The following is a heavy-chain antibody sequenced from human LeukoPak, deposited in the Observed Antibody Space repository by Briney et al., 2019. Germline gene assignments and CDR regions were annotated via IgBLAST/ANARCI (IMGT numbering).Heavy chain of an antibody. V-gene: IGHV3-11*01. CDR3: ARDGDTATLGAYYGMDV. CDR2: ISSSGSTI. CDR1: GFTFSDYY. J-gene: IGHJ6*02. D-gene: IGHD5-18*01. Sequence: PGGSLRLSCAASGFTFSDYYMSWIRQAPGKGLEWVSYISSSGSTIYYADSVKGRITISRDNAKNSLYLQMNSLRAEDTAVYYCARDGDTATLGAYYGMDVWGQGTTVTVSS.